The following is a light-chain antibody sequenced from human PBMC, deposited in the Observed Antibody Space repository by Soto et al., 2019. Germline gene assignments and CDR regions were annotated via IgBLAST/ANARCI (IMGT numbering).Light chain of an antibody. J-gene: IGKJ5*01. Sequence: DVVMTQTPLSLSVTPGQPASICCKSSQSLLHITGETFLFWYLQKPGQSPQLLIYEVSTRVSGVPDRFSGSGSGTDFTLEISRVETDDVGIYYRMQSTQLPPTFGQGTRLEIK. V-gene: IGKV2D-29*02. CDR1: QSLLHITGETF. CDR3: MQSTQLPPT. CDR2: EVS.